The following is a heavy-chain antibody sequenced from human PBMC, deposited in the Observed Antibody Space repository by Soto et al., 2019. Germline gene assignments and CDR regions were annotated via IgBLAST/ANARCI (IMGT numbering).Heavy chain of an antibody. Sequence: ETLSLTFTASGGSISSTRYYWGWIRQPPGKGLEWIGNIYYSGSTYYNPSLTSRVTISVDTSKNQFSLKLSSVTAADTSVYYCARHKQGYNYDIDYWGLGTLVTVS. CDR1: GGSISSTRYY. CDR2: IYYSGST. CDR3: ARHKQGYNYDIDY. D-gene: IGHD5-18*01. J-gene: IGHJ4*02. V-gene: IGHV4-39*01.